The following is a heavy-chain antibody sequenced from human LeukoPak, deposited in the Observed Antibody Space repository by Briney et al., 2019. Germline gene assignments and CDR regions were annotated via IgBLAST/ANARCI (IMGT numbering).Heavy chain of an antibody. J-gene: IGHJ4*02. V-gene: IGHV3-48*01. CDR1: GFTFSSYS. Sequence: QSGGSLRLSCAASGFTFSSYSMNWVRQAPGKGLEWVSDISSSSSTIYYADSVKGRFTISRDNAKNSLYLQMNSLRAEDTAVYYCARDSKRVTTPDYWGQGTLVTVSS. D-gene: IGHD4-17*01. CDR3: ARDSKRVTTPDY. CDR2: ISSSSSTI.